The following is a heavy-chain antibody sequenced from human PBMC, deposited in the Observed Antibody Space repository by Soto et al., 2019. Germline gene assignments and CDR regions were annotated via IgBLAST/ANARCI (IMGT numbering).Heavy chain of an antibody. CDR3: ARWSTVTPSNWFDP. CDR1: GYTFTSYG. J-gene: IGHJ5*02. D-gene: IGHD4-4*01. V-gene: IGHV1-18*01. Sequence: ASVKVSCKASGYTFTSYGISWVRQAPGQRLEWMGWISAYNGNTNYAQKLQGRVTMTTDTSTSTAYMELRSLRSDDTAVYYCARWSTVTPSNWFDPWGQGTLVTVSS. CDR2: ISAYNGNT.